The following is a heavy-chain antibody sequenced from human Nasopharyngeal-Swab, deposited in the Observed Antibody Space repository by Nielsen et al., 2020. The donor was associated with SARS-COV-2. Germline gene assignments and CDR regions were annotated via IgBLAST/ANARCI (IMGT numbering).Heavy chain of an antibody. J-gene: IGHJ6*04. Sequence: GGSLRLSCAASGFTVSSNYMSWVRQAPGKGLEWVSVIYSGGSTYYADSVKGRFTISRHNSKNTLYLQMNSLRAEGTAVYYCARDLGSSGSSVSLDVWGKGTTVTVSS. V-gene: IGHV3-53*04. D-gene: IGHD1-26*01. CDR2: IYSGGST. CDR3: ARDLGSSGSSVSLDV. CDR1: GFTVSSNY.